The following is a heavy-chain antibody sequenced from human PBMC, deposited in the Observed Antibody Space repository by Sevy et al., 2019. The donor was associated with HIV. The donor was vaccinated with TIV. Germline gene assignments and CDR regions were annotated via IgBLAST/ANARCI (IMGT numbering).Heavy chain of an antibody. CDR1: GFTFRSYC. V-gene: IGHV3-7*03. Sequence: EGSLRLSCAASGFTFRSYCMSWVRQAPGKGLEWVAHIKVDGSEKYHVDSVKGRFTISRDNAKNSLFLQMNSLRVEDTAVYYCAGDCSSTGCVGGLDFWGQGTAVTVSS. CDR3: AGDCSSTGCVGGLDF. CDR2: IKVDGSEK. J-gene: IGHJ6*02. D-gene: IGHD2-2*01.